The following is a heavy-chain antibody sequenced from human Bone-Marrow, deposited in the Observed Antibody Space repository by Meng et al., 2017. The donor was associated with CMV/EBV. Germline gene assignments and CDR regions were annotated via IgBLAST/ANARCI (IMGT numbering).Heavy chain of an antibody. V-gene: IGHV4-30-4*08. J-gene: IGHJ4*02. CDR2: IYYSGST. CDR3: ARVDTAMVTFLN. D-gene: IGHD5-18*01. CDR1: GGSISSGDYY. Sequence: LRLSCTVSGGSISSGDYYWSWIRQPPGKGLEWIGYIYYSGSTYYNPSLKSRVTISVDTSKNQFSLKLSSVTAADTAVYYCARVDTAMVTFLNWGQGTRVTVYS.